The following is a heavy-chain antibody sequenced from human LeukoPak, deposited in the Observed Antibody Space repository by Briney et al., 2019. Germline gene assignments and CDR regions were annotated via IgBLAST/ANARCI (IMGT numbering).Heavy chain of an antibody. V-gene: IGHV1-2*06. CDR1: GYTFTGYY. CDR2: INPNSGGT. D-gene: IGHD6-6*01. J-gene: IGHJ3*02. CDR3: ATLIEYSSSSFGAFDI. Sequence: ASVKVSCRASGYTFTGYYMHWVRQAPGQGLEWMGRINPNSGGTNYAQKFQGRVTMTRDTSISTAYMELSGLRSDDTAVYYCATLIEYSSSSFGAFDIWGQGTMVTVSS.